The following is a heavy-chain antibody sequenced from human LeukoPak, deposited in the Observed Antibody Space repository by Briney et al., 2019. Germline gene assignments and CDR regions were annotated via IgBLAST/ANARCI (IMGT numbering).Heavy chain of an antibody. D-gene: IGHD2-2*01. V-gene: IGHV4-59*01. CDR3: ARAGWYCSSTSCYHYYYYMDV. CDR1: GGSISSYY. J-gene: IGHJ6*03. Sequence: SETLSLTCTVSGGSISSYYWSWIRQPPGKGLEWIGYIYYSGSTNYNPSLKSRVTISVDTSKNQFSLKLSSVTAADTAVYYCARAGWYCSSTSCYHYYYYMDVWGKGTTVTVSS. CDR2: IYYSGST.